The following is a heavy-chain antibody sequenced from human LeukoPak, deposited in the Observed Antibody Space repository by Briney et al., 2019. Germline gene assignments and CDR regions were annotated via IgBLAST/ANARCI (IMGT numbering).Heavy chain of an antibody. V-gene: IGHV1-69*13. J-gene: IGHJ4*02. CDR1: GGTFSSYA. Sequence: SVMVSCKASGGTFSSYAISWVRQAPGQGLEWMGGIIPIFGTANYAQKFQGRVTITADESTSTAYMELSSLRSEDTAVYYCARGAANYYDSSGYTYYFDYWGQGTLVTVSS. CDR2: IIPIFGTA. D-gene: IGHD3-22*01. CDR3: ARGAANYYDSSGYTYYFDY.